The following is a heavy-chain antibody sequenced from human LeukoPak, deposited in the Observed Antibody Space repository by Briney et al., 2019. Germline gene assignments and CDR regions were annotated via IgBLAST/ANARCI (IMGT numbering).Heavy chain of an antibody. D-gene: IGHD3-22*01. CDR1: GGSINAYY. Sequence: SETLPLTCTVSGGSINAYYWSWIRQPPGKGLEWIGYVYHSGSTNYNPFLKSRVTMSVDTSNNQFSLKLSSVTAADTAMYYCAREGDYYDSGGYYRIDFWGQGTLVTVSS. J-gene: IGHJ4*02. CDR2: VYHSGST. CDR3: AREGDYYDSGGYYRIDF. V-gene: IGHV4-59*01.